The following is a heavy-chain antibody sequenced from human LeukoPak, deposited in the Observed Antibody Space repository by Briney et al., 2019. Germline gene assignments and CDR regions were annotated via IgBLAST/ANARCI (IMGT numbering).Heavy chain of an antibody. CDR2: INHSGST. CDR1: GGSFSGYY. J-gene: IGHJ4*01. CDR3: ASHQAVHFY. D-gene: IGHD3-3*02. V-gene: IGHV4-34*01. Sequence: SETLSLTCAVYGGSFSGYYWSCIRQPPGKGLEWIGEINHSGSTNYNPSLKSRVTISVDTSKNQFSLKLSSVTAADTAVYYCASHQAVHFYWGHGALVTVSS.